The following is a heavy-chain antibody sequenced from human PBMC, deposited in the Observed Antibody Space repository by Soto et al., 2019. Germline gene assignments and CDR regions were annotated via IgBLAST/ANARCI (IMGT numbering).Heavy chain of an antibody. J-gene: IGHJ6*02. D-gene: IGHD6-19*01. CDR2: IWYAGSNK. CDR1: GFTFSSYG. V-gene: IGHV3-33*01. CDR3: ARDELSGWYLNGYYYYGMDV. Sequence: QVQLVESGGGVVQPGRSLRLSCAASGFTFSSYGMHWVRQAPGKGLEWVAVIWYAGSNKYYADSVKGRFTISRDNSKNTLYLQMNSLRAEDTAVYYCARDELSGWYLNGYYYYGMDVWGQGTTVTVSS.